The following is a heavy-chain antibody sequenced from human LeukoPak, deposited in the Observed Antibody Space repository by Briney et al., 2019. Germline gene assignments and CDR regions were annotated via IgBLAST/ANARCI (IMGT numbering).Heavy chain of an antibody. V-gene: IGHV3-23*01. J-gene: IGHJ4*02. D-gene: IGHD3-3*01. Sequence: GGSLRLSCAASGFTFSTYWMSWVRQAPGRGVAWVSSISTTGSTTYYADSVRGRFSISRDNSQNTLSLQMDSLTAADTAVYSCATYDLWTTYYTFQYWGQGTLVSVSS. CDR3: ATYDLWTTYYTFQY. CDR2: ISTTGSTT. CDR1: GFTFSTYW.